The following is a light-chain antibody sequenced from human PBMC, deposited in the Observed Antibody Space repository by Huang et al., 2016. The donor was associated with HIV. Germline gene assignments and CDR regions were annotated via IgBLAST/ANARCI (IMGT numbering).Light chain of an antibody. CDR3: QQYDNWPLT. CDR2: GAS. Sequence: ERVMTQSPATLSVAPGERVTLSCRASHSVSSNLAWYQQKPGQAPRLLIQGASTRATGIPARFSGSGSGTEFTLAISSLQSEDSGVYFCQQYDNWPLTFGQGTRLEMK. V-gene: IGKV3-15*01. J-gene: IGKJ5*01. CDR1: HSVSSN.